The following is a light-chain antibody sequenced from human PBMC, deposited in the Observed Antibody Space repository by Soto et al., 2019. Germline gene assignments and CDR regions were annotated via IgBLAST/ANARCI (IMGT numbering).Light chain of an antibody. V-gene: IGKV1D-12*01. J-gene: IGKJ4*01. CDR3: QQANSFPLLT. CDR2: AAS. CDR1: QSISNW. Sequence: DIQMTQSPSSVSASVGDRVTITCRASQSISNWLAWYQQKPGKAPKLLIYAASTLQSGVPSRFGGSGSGTDFTLTISSLHPEDFATYYCQQANSFPLLTFGGGTKVAIK.